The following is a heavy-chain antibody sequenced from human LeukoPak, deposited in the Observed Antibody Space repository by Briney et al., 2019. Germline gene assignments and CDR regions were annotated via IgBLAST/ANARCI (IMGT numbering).Heavy chain of an antibody. J-gene: IGHJ4*02. D-gene: IGHD2-2*01. V-gene: IGHV4-31*03. Sequence: PSQTLSLTCTVSGGSIGSGGYYWSWIRQHPGKGLGWIGYIYYSGSTYYTPSLKSRVTISVDTSKHQFSLKLSSVTAADTAVYYCARETRYCSSTSCYYLIDYWGQGTLVTVSS. CDR2: IYYSGST. CDR1: GGSIGSGGYY. CDR3: ARETRYCSSTSCYYLIDY.